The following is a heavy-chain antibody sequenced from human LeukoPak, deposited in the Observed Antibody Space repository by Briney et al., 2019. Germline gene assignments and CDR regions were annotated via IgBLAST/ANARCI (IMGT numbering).Heavy chain of an antibody. J-gene: IGHJ4*02. Sequence: GGSLRLSCAASGFTFSSYWMHWVRQAPGKGLVWVSRISSDGSSTSYADSVKGRFTIFRDNAKNTLYLQMDSLGAEDTAVYYCARALPPSVNTPWKWGQGTQVTVSS. CDR3: ARALPPSVNTPWK. D-gene: IGHD1-1*01. V-gene: IGHV3-74*01. CDR2: ISSDGSST. CDR1: GFTFSSYW.